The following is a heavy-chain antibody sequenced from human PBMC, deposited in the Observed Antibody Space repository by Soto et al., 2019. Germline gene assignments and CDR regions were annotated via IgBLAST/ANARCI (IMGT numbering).Heavy chain of an antibody. V-gene: IGHV5-10-1*01. CDR2: IDPSDSYT. CDR3: ARQLTGTAFAFDP. D-gene: IGHD1-7*01. Sequence: GESLKISCKGSGYSFTGYWISWVRQMPGKGLEWMGRIDPSDSYTTYSPSFQGHVTMSVDKSITTAYLQWSGLKASDTAMYYCARQLTGTAFAFDPWGQGTLVTVSS. CDR1: GYSFTGYW. J-gene: IGHJ5*02.